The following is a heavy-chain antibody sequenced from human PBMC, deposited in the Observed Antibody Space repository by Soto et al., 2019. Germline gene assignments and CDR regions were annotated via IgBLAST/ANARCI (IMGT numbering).Heavy chain of an antibody. J-gene: IGHJ6*03. V-gene: IGHV4-59*08. D-gene: IGHD1-7*01. CDR3: ARHRTPSTGTPRYYYYYMDV. Sequence: SETLSLTCTVSGGSISSYYWSWIRQPPGKGLEWIGYIYYSGSTNYNPSLKSRVTISVDTSKNQFSLKLSSVTAADTAVYYCARHRTPSTGTPRYYYYYMDVWGKGTTVTVSS. CDR1: GGSISSYY. CDR2: IYYSGST.